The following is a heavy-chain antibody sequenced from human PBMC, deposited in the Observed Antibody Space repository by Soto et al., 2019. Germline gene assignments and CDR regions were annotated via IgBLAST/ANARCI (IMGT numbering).Heavy chain of an antibody. J-gene: IGHJ4*02. CDR1: GYKFTNYW. Sequence: EVQLEQSGTEVKKPGESLKISCKGSGYKFTNYWIGWVRQMPGKGQEWLGLIYPGDSDTRYSSSFQGQVTISADKSISTAYLQWSSLKASDTAIYYCALVVRGVTTEAHYFDYWGQGTLVTVSS. V-gene: IGHV5-51*03. CDR2: IYPGDSDT. D-gene: IGHD3-10*01. CDR3: ALVVRGVTTEAHYFDY.